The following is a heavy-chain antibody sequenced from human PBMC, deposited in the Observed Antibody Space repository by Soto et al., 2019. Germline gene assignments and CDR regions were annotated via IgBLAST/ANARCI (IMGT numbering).Heavy chain of an antibody. J-gene: IGHJ4*02. CDR1: GGSISGYY. Sequence: SETLSLTCTVSGGSISGYYWSWIRQPPGKGLEWIGYMYYSGSTNYSPSLKSRVTMSVDTSKNQFSLKLSSVTAADTAVYYCALGLYDSRPPHFDYWGQGTLVTVSS. CDR2: MYYSGST. CDR3: ALGLYDSRPPHFDY. V-gene: IGHV4-59*01. D-gene: IGHD3-22*01.